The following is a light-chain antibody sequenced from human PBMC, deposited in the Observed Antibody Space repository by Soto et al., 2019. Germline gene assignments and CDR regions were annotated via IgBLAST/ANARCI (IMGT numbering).Light chain of an antibody. CDR2: GAS. CDR1: QIISDT. CDR3: QQPRSYQST. J-gene: IGKJ4*01. Sequence: ETVMTQSPATLSVSPGGRATLSCRASQIISDTLAGYQQRPGEAPRLLVHGASTRATGFPARFSGSGSGTDFTLPTNSLQAEDFATYYCQQPRSYQSTFGGGTKVDIK. V-gene: IGKV3-15*01.